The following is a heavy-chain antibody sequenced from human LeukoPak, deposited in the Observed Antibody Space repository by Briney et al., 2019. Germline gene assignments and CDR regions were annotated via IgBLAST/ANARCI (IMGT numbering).Heavy chain of an antibody. CDR2: IYSGGST. CDR3: ARDPGSTLYPDY. J-gene: IGHJ4*02. V-gene: IGHV3-53*01. Sequence: GGSLRLSCAASGFTVSSNYMSWVRQAPGKGLEWVSVIYSGGSTYYADSVKGRFTISRDNAKNSLYLQMNSLRVEDTAVYFCARDPGSTLYPDYWGQATLVTVSS. CDR1: GFTVSSNY. D-gene: IGHD6-13*01.